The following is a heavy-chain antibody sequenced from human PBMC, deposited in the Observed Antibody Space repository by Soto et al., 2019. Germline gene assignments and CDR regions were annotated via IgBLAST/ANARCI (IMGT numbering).Heavy chain of an antibody. CDR2: IKQDGSEK. D-gene: IGHD2-15*01. J-gene: IGHJ5*02. Sequence: EVQLVESGGGLVQPGGSLRLSCAASGFTFSSYWMSWVRQAPGKGLEWVANIKQDGSEKYYVDSVKGRFTISRDNAKNSLYLQMDRLRAEDTAVFYCARLIGGYCSGGSCDSRGEEWFDPSGQGTLVTVSA. CDR1: GFTFSSYW. V-gene: IGHV3-7*01. CDR3: ARLIGGYCSGGSCDSRGEEWFDP.